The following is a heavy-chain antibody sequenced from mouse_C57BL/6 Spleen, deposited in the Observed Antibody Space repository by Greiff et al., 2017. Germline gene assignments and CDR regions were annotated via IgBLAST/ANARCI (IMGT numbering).Heavy chain of an antibody. CDR1: GYSFTGYY. CDR3: ARIYYDYDGLAY. CDR2: INPSTGGT. Sequence: VQLKESGPELVKPGASVKISCKASGYSFTGYYMNWVKQSPEKSLEWIGEINPSTGGTTYNQKFKAKATLTVDKSSSTAYMQLKSLTSEDSAVYYCARIYYDYDGLAYWGQGTLVTVSA. J-gene: IGHJ3*01. D-gene: IGHD2-4*01. V-gene: IGHV1-42*01.